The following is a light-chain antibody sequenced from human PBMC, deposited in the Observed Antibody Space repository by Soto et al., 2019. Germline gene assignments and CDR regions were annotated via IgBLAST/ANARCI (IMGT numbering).Light chain of an antibody. CDR2: GAS. CDR3: QQYGSSGT. CDR1: QSVSNNY. Sequence: EIVLTPSPGTLSMSPMENATLSCRASQSVSNNYLAWYQQKPGQAPRLLIYGASNRATGIPDRFSGSGSGTDFTLTISRLEPEDFAVYYCQQYGSSGTFGQGTKVDIK. V-gene: IGKV3-20*01. J-gene: IGKJ1*01.